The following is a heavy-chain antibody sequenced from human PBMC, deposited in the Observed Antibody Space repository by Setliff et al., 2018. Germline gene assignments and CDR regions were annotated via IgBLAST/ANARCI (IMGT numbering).Heavy chain of an antibody. Sequence: PGESLKISCKGSGYSFTTYWIGWVRQMPGKGLEWMGIIYPGDSDTRYSPSFQGQVTISADKSISTAYLQLSSLKASDTAIYYCTRYLIQQGSGWSQLDSWGQGTLVTVSS. CDR1: GYSFTTYW. D-gene: IGHD6-19*01. J-gene: IGHJ4*02. V-gene: IGHV5-51*01. CDR3: TRYLIQQGSGWSQLDS. CDR2: IYPGDSDT.